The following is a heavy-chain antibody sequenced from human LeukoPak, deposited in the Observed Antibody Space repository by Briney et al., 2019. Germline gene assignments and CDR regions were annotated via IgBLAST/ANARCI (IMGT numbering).Heavy chain of an antibody. D-gene: IGHD6-19*01. V-gene: IGHV4-59*01. CDR3: ARGVYRSGWYFDY. J-gene: IGHJ4*02. CDR2: IYYSGST. CDR1: GGSISSYY. Sequence: SETLSLTCTVSGGSISSYYWSWIRQPPGKGLEWIGYIYYSGSTNYNPSLKSRVTISVDTSKNQFSLKLSSVTAADTAVYYCARGVYRSGWYFDYWGQGTLVTVSS.